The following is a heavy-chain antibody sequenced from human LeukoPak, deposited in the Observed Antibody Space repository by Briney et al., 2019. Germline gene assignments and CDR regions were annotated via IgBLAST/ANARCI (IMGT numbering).Heavy chain of an antibody. Sequence: GGSLRLSCAASGFTVSSNYMSWVRQAPGKGLEWVSAIYSGGSTYYADSVKGRFTISRDNSKNTLYLQMNSLRVEDTAVYYCARGERWLQPYDYWGQGTLVTVSS. J-gene: IGHJ4*02. V-gene: IGHV3-53*01. CDR2: IYSGGST. CDR1: GFTVSSNY. D-gene: IGHD5-24*01. CDR3: ARGERWLQPYDY.